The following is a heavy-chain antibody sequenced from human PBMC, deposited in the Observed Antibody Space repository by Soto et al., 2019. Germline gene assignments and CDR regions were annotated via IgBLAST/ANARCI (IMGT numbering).Heavy chain of an antibody. CDR1: GGSFSGYY. D-gene: IGHD1-7*01. CDR2: INHSGST. J-gene: IGHJ6*02. CDR3: ARTNWNYPDLEPYGMDV. Sequence: SETLSLTCAVYGGSFSGYYWSWIRQPPGKGLEWIGEINHSGSTNYNPSLKSRVTISVDTSKNQFSLKLSSVTAADTAVYYCARTNWNYPDLEPYGMDVWGQGTTVTVSS. V-gene: IGHV4-34*01.